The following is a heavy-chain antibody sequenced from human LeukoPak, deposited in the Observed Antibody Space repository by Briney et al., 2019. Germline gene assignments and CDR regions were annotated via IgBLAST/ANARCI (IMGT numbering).Heavy chain of an antibody. CDR3: ARERYYYYYGMDV. CDR2: INPNSGGT. V-gene: IGHV1-2*02. Sequence: GASVKVSCKASGYTSTGYYMHWVRQAPGQGLEWMGWINPNSGGTNYAQKFQGRVTMTRDTSISTAYMELSRLRSDDTAVYYCARERYYYYYGMDVWGQGTTVTVSS. CDR1: GYTSTGYY. J-gene: IGHJ6*02.